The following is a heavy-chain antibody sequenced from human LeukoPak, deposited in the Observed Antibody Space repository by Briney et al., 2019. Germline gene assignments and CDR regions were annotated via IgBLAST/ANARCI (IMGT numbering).Heavy chain of an antibody. CDR1: GGSISSDY. D-gene: IGHD6-19*01. Sequence: WETLSLTCTVSGGSISSDYWTWIRQPPGKGLEWIGSIYYSGSTYYNPSLKSRVTISVDTSKNQFSLKLSSVTAADTAVYYCARPLSGWYNWFDPWGQGTLVTVSS. CDR3: ARPLSGWYNWFDP. CDR2: IYYSGST. V-gene: IGHV4-59*05. J-gene: IGHJ5*02.